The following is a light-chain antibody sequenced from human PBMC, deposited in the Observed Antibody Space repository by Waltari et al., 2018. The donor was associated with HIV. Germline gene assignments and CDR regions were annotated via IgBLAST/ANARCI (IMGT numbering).Light chain of an antibody. J-gene: IGKJ5*01. CDR1: QSIGIS. V-gene: IGKV3-11*01. CDR2: DAS. CDR3: QQRSNWPPIT. Sequence: EIVLTQSPATLSVSPGERATLSCRASQSIGISLAWYQQTPGQAPRLLIFDASSRATGIPARFSGSGSGTDFTLTITSLEPEDFAVYYCQQRSNWPPITFGQGTRLDFK.